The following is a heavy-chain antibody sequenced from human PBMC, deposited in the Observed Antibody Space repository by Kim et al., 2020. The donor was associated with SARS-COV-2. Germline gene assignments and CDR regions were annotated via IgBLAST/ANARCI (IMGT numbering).Heavy chain of an antibody. Sequence: GRFTISRDNAKNSLYLQMNSLRAEDTAVYYCARDSYYDSSGYYSRKAFDIWGQGTMVTVSS. D-gene: IGHD3-22*01. J-gene: IGHJ3*02. V-gene: IGHV3-11*06. CDR3: ARDSYYDSSGYYSRKAFDI.